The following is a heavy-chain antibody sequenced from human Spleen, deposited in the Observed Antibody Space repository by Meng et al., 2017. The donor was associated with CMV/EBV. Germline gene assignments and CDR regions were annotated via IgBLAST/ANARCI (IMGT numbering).Heavy chain of an antibody. CDR3: ARASGRHYDY. CDR1: GYTFTGYY. Sequence: SCKTSGYTFTGYYMHWVRQAPGQGLEWMAYINPNSGDTNYAQKFQGRVTMTRDTSISTVYVEVSRLRSDDTAIYFCARASGRHYDYWGQGTLVTVSS. V-gene: IGHV1-2*02. J-gene: IGHJ4*02. D-gene: IGHD3-10*01. CDR2: INPNSGDT.